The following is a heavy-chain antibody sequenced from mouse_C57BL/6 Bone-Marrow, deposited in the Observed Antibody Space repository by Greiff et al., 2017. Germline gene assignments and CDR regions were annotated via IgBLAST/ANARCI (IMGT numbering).Heavy chain of an antibody. CDR3: GRSPWDTRAQGDY. Sequence: VQLQQPGAELVKPGASVKLSCKASGYTFTSYWMHWVKQRPGRGLEWIGRIDPNSGGTKYNEKFKSKATLTVDKPSSTAYMQLSSLTSEDSAVYYCGRSPWDTRAQGDYWGQGTTLTVSS. CDR1: GYTFTSYW. D-gene: IGHD3-2*02. J-gene: IGHJ2*01. V-gene: IGHV1-72*01. CDR2: IDPNSGGT.